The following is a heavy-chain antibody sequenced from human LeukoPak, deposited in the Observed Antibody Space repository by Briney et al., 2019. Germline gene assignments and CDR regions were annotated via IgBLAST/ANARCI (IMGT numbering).Heavy chain of an antibody. Sequence: SETLSLTCAVYGGSFSGYYWSWIRQPPGKGLEWIGEINHSGSTNYNPPLKSRVTISVDTSKNQFSLKLSSVTAADTAVYHCARLVQGFWSGYYRNFDYWGQGTLVTVSS. J-gene: IGHJ4*02. CDR1: GGSFSGYY. CDR2: INHSGST. D-gene: IGHD3-3*01. V-gene: IGHV4-34*01. CDR3: ARLVQGFWSGYYRNFDY.